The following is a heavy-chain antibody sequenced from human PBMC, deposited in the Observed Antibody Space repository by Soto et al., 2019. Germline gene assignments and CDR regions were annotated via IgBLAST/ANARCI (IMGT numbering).Heavy chain of an antibody. CDR1: GGSFIGYY. CDR2: INHSGST. J-gene: IGHJ6*02. Sequence: KTSETLSLTCAVYGGSFIGYYWSWIRQPPGKGLEWIGEINHSGSTNYNPSLKSRVTISVDTSKNQFSLKLSSVTAADTAVYYCARLIRGIWSGYYRSYYYGMDVWGQGTTVTVSS. CDR3: ARLIRGIWSGYYRSYYYGMDV. V-gene: IGHV4-34*01. D-gene: IGHD3-3*01.